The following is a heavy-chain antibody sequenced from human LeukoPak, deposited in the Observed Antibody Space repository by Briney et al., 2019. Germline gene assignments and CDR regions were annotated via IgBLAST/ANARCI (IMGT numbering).Heavy chain of an antibody. J-gene: IGHJ4*02. D-gene: IGHD3-16*01. Sequence: GGSLRLSCAASGFTFSSYEMNWVRQAPGKGLEWVANINQDESEKYYVDSVKGRFTISRDNAKNSLYLQMNSLRAEDTAVYYCAISRDYVWGSYGYWGQGTLVTVSS. V-gene: IGHV3-7*01. CDR2: INQDESEK. CDR3: AISRDYVWGSYGY. CDR1: GFTFSSYE.